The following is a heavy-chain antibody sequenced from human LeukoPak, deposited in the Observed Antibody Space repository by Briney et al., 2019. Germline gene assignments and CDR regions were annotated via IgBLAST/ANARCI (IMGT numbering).Heavy chain of an antibody. J-gene: IGHJ4*02. Sequence: PGGSLRLSCAASGFTFSSYAMSWVRQAPGKGLEWVSAISGSGGSTYYADSVKGRFTISRDNSKNTLYLQMSSLRAEDAAVYYCAKDGWRYYDSSGYYLPDYWGQGTLVTVSS. D-gene: IGHD3-22*01. CDR1: GFTFSSYA. CDR3: AKDGWRYYDSSGYYLPDY. CDR2: ISGSGGST. V-gene: IGHV3-23*01.